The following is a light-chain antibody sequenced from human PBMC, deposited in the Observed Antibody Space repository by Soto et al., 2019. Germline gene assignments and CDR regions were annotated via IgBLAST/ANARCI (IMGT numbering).Light chain of an antibody. CDR3: QSYDISLHNYV. CDR1: SSDVGSYNY. Sequence: SALTQPASVSGSPGQSITISCTGTSSDVGSYNYVSWYQQHPGKAPKLMIYEVSDRPSGISSRFSGSKSGTSASLAITRLQAEDEADYYCQSYDISLHNYVFGTGTRSPS. J-gene: IGLJ1*01. CDR2: EVS. V-gene: IGLV2-14*01.